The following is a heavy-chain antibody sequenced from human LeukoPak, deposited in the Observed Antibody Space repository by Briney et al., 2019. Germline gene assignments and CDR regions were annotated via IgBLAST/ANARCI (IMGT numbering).Heavy chain of an antibody. D-gene: IGHD5-18*01. Sequence: PGGPLRLSCAASGFTVSSNYMSWVRQAPGKGLEWVSVIYSGGSTYYADSVKGRFTISRDNSKNTLYLQMNSLRAEDTAVYYCAREDSSSLYYFDYWGQGTLVTVSS. CDR1: GFTVSSNY. CDR2: IYSGGST. J-gene: IGHJ4*02. CDR3: AREDSSSLYYFDY. V-gene: IGHV3-66*01.